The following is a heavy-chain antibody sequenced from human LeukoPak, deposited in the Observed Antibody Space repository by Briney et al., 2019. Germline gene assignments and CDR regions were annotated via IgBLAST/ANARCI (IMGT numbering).Heavy chain of an antibody. V-gene: IGHV1-18*04. CDR3: ARDRQQWLESPFDY. J-gene: IGHJ4*02. D-gene: IGHD6-19*01. Sequence: ASVKVSCKASGYTFTSYGISWVQQAPGQGLEWMGWISAYNGNTNYAQKLQGRVTTTTDTSTSTAYMELRSLRSDDTAVYYCARDRQQWLESPFDYWGQGTLVTVSS. CDR2: ISAYNGNT. CDR1: GYTFTSYG.